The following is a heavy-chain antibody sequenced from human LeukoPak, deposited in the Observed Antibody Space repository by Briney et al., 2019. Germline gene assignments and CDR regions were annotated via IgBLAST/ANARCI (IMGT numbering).Heavy chain of an antibody. D-gene: IGHD2-15*01. Sequence: SETLSLTCSVSGGSVTSGSYYRSWILLPDGKGLEWIGRISTSGSTNYNPSLKSRVTMSLDTSKNQFSLKLNSLTAADTAVYYCARGAALAIDYWGQGALVTVSS. CDR3: ARGAALAIDY. V-gene: IGHV4-61*02. CDR2: ISTSGST. J-gene: IGHJ4*02. CDR1: GGSVTSGSYY.